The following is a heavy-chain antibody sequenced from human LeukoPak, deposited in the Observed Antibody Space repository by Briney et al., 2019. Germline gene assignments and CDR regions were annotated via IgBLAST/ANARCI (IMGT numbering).Heavy chain of an antibody. J-gene: IGHJ5*02. Sequence: KPSETLSLTCAVYGGSFSGYYWSWIRQPPGKGLEWIGEINHSGSTNCNPSLKSRVTISVDTSKNQFSLKLSSVTAADTAVYYCARRSIVGATFRPWGQGTLVTVSS. V-gene: IGHV4-34*01. CDR2: INHSGST. CDR3: ARRSIVGATFRP. D-gene: IGHD1-26*01. CDR1: GGSFSGYY.